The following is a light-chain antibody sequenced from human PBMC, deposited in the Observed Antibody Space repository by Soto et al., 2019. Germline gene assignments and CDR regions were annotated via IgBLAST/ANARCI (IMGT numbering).Light chain of an antibody. J-gene: IGKJ4*01. Sequence: DIEMTQSPSTLSESVGDRVTITCRASQSTSRWLAWFQQKPGRAPKLLIYDVFSLESGVPSRFSGSGSGTEFTLTISSLQPDDFATYYCQQYSSYPLTFGGGTK. V-gene: IGKV1-5*01. CDR2: DVF. CDR1: QSTSRW. CDR3: QQYSSYPLT.